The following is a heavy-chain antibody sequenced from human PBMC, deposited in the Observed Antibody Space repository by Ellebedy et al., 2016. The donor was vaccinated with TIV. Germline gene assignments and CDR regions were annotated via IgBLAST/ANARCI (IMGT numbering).Heavy chain of an antibody. CDR1: GYTFTSYD. D-gene: IGHD1-26*01. Sequence: ASVKVSXXASGYTFTSYDINWVRQATGQGLEWMGWMNPNSGNTGYAQKFQGRLTMTRDTSMSTAYMELSSLRSEDTAVYYCARGAIVGVTASWGQGTLVTVSS. CDR3: ARGAIVGVTAS. V-gene: IGHV1-8*01. J-gene: IGHJ5*02. CDR2: MNPNSGNT.